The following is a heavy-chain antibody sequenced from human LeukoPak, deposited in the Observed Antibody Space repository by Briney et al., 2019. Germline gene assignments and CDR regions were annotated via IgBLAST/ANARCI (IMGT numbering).Heavy chain of an antibody. Sequence: ASVKVSCKASGYTFTSYDINWVRRATGQGLGWMGWMNPNSGNTGYAQKFQGRVTMTRNTSISTAYMELSSLRSEDTAVYYCARLNPDYYYGSGSFVDYWGQGTLVTVSS. CDR3: ARLNPDYYYGSGSFVDY. CDR1: GYTFTSYD. V-gene: IGHV1-8*01. J-gene: IGHJ4*02. CDR2: MNPNSGNT. D-gene: IGHD3-10*01.